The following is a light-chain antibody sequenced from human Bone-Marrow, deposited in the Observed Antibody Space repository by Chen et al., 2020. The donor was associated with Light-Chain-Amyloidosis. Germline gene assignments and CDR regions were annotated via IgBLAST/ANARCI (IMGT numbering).Light chain of an antibody. J-gene: IGLJ3*02. CDR1: NIGSTS. CDR3: QVWDRSSDRPV. CDR2: DDS. Sequence: SYVLTQPSSVSVAPGQTATIACGGNNIGSTSVHWYQQTPGQAPLLVVYDDSDRPSGIPGRLSGSNSGKTATLTISGVEAGDEADYYCQVWDRSSDRPVFGGGTKLTVL. V-gene: IGLV3-21*02.